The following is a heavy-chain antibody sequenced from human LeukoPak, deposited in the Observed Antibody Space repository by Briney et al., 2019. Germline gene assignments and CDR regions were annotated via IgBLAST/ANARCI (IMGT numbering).Heavy chain of an antibody. V-gene: IGHV1-69*01. CDR3: AREYYGSGYLDY. J-gene: IGHJ4*02. Sequence: SSVKVSCKASGGTFSSYAISWVRQAPGQGLEWMGGIIPISGTANYAQKFQGRVTITADESTITAYMELSSLRSEDTAVYYCAREYYGSGYLDYWGQGTLVTVSS. CDR1: GGTFSSYA. D-gene: IGHD3-10*01. CDR2: IIPISGTA.